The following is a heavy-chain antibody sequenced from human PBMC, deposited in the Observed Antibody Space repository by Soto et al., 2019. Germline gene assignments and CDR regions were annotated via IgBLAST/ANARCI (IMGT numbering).Heavy chain of an antibody. CDR1: GFTFSNAW. D-gene: IGHD5-12*01. CDR3: ALEYSAYGSYDY. J-gene: IGHJ4*02. Sequence: GGSLRLSCAASGFTFSNAWINWVRQAPGKGLEWVANIKQDGSAKNYVDSVKGRFTISRDNAKNSLYLEMNSLRADDTALYYCALEYSAYGSYDYWGQGSLVTVSS. V-gene: IGHV3-7*01. CDR2: IKQDGSAK.